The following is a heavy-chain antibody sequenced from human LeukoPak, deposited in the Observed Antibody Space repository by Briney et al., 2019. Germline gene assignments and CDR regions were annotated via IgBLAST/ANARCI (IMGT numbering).Heavy chain of an antibody. D-gene: IGHD4-17*01. Sequence: PSQTLSLTCTVSGGSISSGDYYWSWIRQPPGKGLEWIGYIYYSGSTYYNPSLKSRVTISVDTSKNQFSLKLSSVTAADTAVYYCARDKYGDYQFDYWGQGTLVTVSS. V-gene: IGHV4-30-4*01. J-gene: IGHJ4*02. CDR2: IYYSGST. CDR1: GGSISSGDYY. CDR3: ARDKYGDYQFDY.